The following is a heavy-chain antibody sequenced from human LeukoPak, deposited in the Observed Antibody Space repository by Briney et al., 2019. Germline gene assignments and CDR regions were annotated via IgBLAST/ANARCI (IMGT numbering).Heavy chain of an antibody. D-gene: IGHD3-10*01. CDR1: GYSISSGYY. CDR3: ASVDYYGSGSYDDAFDI. J-gene: IGHJ3*02. V-gene: IGHV4-38-2*01. CDR2: IYHSGST. Sequence: AETLSLTCAVSGYSISSGYYWGWIRQPPGKGLEWIGSIYHSGSTYYNPSLKSRVTISVDTSKNQFSLKLSSVTAADTAVYYCASVDYYGSGSYDDAFDIWGQGTMVTVSS.